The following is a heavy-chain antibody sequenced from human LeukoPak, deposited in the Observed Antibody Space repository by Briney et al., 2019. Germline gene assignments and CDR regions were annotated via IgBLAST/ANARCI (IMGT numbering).Heavy chain of an antibody. D-gene: IGHD5-18*01. CDR2: INPNSDGI. CDR1: GYTFTGYY. Sequence: GASVKVSCKASGYTFTGYYMHWVRQAPGQGLEWMGWINPNSDGINYLRKFQGRVTLTRDTSISTAYMALSGLGSDDTAVYYCARGGYTDTVYDAFDIWGQGTMVTVSS. CDR3: ARGGYTDTVYDAFDI. J-gene: IGHJ3*02. V-gene: IGHV1-2*02.